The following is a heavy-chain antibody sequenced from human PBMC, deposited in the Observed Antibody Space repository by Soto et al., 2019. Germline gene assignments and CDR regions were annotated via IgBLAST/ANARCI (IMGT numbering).Heavy chain of an antibody. CDR1: GGTFSSYT. V-gene: IGHV1-69*02. D-gene: IGHD3-10*01. J-gene: IGHJ5*02. Sequence: QVQLVQSGAEVKKPGSSVKVSCKASGGTFSSYTISWVRQAPGQGLEWMGRIIPILGIANYAQKFQGRVTITADKSTSTAYMELSSLRSEDTAVYYCARVGPVRYGPYETFDPWGQGTLVTVSS. CDR3: ARVGPVRYGPYETFDP. CDR2: IIPILGIA.